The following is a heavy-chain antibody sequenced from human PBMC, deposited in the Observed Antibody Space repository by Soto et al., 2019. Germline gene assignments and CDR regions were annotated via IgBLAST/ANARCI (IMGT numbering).Heavy chain of an antibody. D-gene: IGHD6-19*01. Sequence: QVQLQQWGAGLLKPSETLSLTCAVYGGSFSGYYWSWIRQPPGKGLEWIGEINHSGSTNYNPSLKIRVTISVDTSKNQFSLKLSSVTAADTAVYYCARWGSGWYYFDYWGQGTLVTVSS. CDR3: ARWGSGWYYFDY. J-gene: IGHJ4*02. CDR2: INHSGST. V-gene: IGHV4-34*01. CDR1: GGSFSGYY.